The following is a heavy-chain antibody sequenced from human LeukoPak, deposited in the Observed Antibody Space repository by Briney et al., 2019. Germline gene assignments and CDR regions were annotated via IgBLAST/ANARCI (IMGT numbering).Heavy chain of an antibody. V-gene: IGHV4-59*01. Sequence: SETLSLTCTVSGGSISSYYWSWIRQPPGKGLEWIGYIYYSGSTNYNPSLKSRVTISVDTSKSQFSLKLSSVTAADTAVYYCARNQYSSGWLFDYWGQGTLVTVST. CDR3: ARNQYSSGWLFDY. D-gene: IGHD6-19*01. CDR2: IYYSGST. J-gene: IGHJ4*02. CDR1: GGSISSYY.